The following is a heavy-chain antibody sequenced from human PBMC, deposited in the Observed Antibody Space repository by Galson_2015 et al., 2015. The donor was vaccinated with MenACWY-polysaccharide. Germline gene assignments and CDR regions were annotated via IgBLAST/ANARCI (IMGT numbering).Heavy chain of an antibody. J-gene: IGHJ4*02. V-gene: IGHV3-21*01. CDR3: ARAGPYRGSYSSDY. Sequence: SLRLSCAASGFTFSSYTLNWVRQAPGKGLEWVSSISSSSSYIYYADSVKGRFTISRENAKNSLYLQMNSLRAEDTALYYCARAGPYRGSYSSDYWGQGTLVTVSS. CDR1: GFTFSSYT. D-gene: IGHD1-26*01. CDR2: ISSSSSYI.